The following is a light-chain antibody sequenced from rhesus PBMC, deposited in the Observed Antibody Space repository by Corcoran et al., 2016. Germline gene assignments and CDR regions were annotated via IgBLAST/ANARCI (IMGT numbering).Light chain of an antibody. CDR1: QSVSSS. CDR2: GAS. CDR3: QQYSNWPLT. Sequence: EIVLTQSPATLSLSPGERATLSCRASQSVSSSLAWYQQKPGQVPRLPIYGASGRATGNPDRLRGSGSGTEFTLTISSREPEDFAVYYCQQYSNWPLTFGGGTKVEIK. V-gene: IGKV3-42*03. J-gene: IGKJ4*01.